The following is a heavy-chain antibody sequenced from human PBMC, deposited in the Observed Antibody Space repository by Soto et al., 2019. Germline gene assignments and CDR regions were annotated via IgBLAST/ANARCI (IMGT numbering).Heavy chain of an antibody. J-gene: IGHJ5*02. V-gene: IGHV3-23*01. CDR2: ISGSGGST. CDR3: AKAPYSSPSLLWFDP. D-gene: IGHD6-13*01. Sequence: EVQLLESGGGLVQPGGSLRLSCAASGFTFSSYAMSWVRQAPGKGLEWVSAISGSGGSTYYADSVKGRFTISRDNSKNTLYLQMNSLSAEDTAVYYCAKAPYSSPSLLWFDPWGQGTLVTVSS. CDR1: GFTFSSYA.